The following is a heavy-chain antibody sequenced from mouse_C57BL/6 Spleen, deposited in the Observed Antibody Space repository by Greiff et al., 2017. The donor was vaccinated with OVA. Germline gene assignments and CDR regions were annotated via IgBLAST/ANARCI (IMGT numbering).Heavy chain of an antibody. CDR3: SRALITTVVATWFAY. CDR1: GYTFTSYW. J-gene: IGHJ3*01. V-gene: IGHV1-7*01. Sequence: VQLQESGAELAKPGASVKLSCKASGYTFTSYWMHWVKQRPGQGLEWIGNINPSSGYTKYNQKFKDKATLTADNSSSPAYMQLSSLTYEDSAVYYCSRALITTVVATWFAYWGQGTLVTVSA. D-gene: IGHD1-1*01. CDR2: INPSSGYT.